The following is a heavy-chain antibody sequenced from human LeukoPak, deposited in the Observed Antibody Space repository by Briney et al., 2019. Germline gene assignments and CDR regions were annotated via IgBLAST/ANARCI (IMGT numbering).Heavy chain of an antibody. CDR1: GGSISTYY. CDR2: IYYSGST. D-gene: IGHD3-22*01. V-gene: IGHV4-59*08. CDR3: ARQTTCYYDNSGIKNWFDP. J-gene: IGHJ5*02. Sequence: SETLSLTCTVSGGSISTYYWSWIRQPPGKGLEWIGCIYYSGSTKYNPSLKSRVTISVDTSKNQFSLKLSSVTAADTALYYCARQTTCYYDNSGIKNWFDPWGQGTLVTVSS.